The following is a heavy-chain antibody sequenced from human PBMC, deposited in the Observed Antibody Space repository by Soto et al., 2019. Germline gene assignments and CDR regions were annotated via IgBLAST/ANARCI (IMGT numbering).Heavy chain of an antibody. J-gene: IGHJ5*02. V-gene: IGHV1-3*01. D-gene: IGHD3-3*01. CDR3: ARRRYYDFYWFDP. CDR2: INAGNGNT. CDR1: GYTFTSYA. Sequence: ASVKVSCKASGYTFTSYAMHWVRQAPGQRLEWMGWINAGNGNTKYSQKFQGRVTITRDTSASTAYMELSSLRSEDTAAYYCARRRYYDFYWFDPWGQGTLVTVSS.